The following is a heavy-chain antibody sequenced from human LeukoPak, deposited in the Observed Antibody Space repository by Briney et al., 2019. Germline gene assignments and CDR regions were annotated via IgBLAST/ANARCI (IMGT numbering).Heavy chain of an antibody. D-gene: IGHD6-6*01. CDR2: ISWNSGSI. Sequence: QPGRSLRLSCTASGFTFDDYAMHWVRQAPGKGLEWVSGISWNSGSIGYADSVKGRFTISRDNAKNSLYLQMNSLRAEDMALYYCAKDTTHYSSSGFDYWGQGTLVTVSS. J-gene: IGHJ4*02. V-gene: IGHV3-9*03. CDR1: GFTFDDYA. CDR3: AKDTTHYSSSGFDY.